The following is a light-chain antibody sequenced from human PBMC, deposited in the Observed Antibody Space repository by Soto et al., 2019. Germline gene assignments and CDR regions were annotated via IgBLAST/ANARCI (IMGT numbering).Light chain of an antibody. J-gene: IGKJ4*01. CDR1: QTIGRW. CDR3: QHYYIFPPT. V-gene: IGKV1-5*01. Sequence: EMEITQSPSTLSASVGERVTLTCRASQTIGRWLAWYQLKPGQAPRLLIHEASKMEGGVPSRFSGSGSGTEFTLTISSLQSDDLATYYCQHYYIFPPTFGGGTKVDIK. CDR2: EAS.